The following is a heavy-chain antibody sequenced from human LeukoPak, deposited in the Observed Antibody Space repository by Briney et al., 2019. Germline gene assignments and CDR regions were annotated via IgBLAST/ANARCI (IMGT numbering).Heavy chain of an antibody. D-gene: IGHD6-25*01. CDR2: ISGDSNTI. J-gene: IGHJ5*02. V-gene: IGHV3-48*04. CDR1: GFTFSTYA. Sequence: GGSLRLSCSASGFTFSTYAMNWVRQAPGKGLEWVSYISGDSNTIHYADSVKGRFTVSRDNARNSLYLQMNNLRAEDTAVFYCARGRLVRTAAGLFDPWGQGTLVTVSS. CDR3: ARGRLVRTAAGLFDP.